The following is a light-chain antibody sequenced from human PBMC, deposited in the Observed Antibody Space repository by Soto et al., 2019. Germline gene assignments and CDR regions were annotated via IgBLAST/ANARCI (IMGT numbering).Light chain of an antibody. CDR1: RSNIGSNT. J-gene: IGLJ2*01. CDR2: RNN. Sequence: QSVLTQPPSASGTPGQRVTISCSVSRSNIGSNTVNWYQQLPGTAPKLLICRNNQRPSGVPDRFSGSKSGTSASLAISGLQSEDEADYYCASWDDSLNGHVVFGGGTKLTVL. V-gene: IGLV1-44*01. CDR3: ASWDDSLNGHVV.